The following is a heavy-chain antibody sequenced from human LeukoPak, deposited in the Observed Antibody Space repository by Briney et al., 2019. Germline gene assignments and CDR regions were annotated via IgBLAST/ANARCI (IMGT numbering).Heavy chain of an antibody. D-gene: IGHD6-13*01. CDR3: ARDPHDIAAAQGCYFDY. CDR2: INPNSGGT. CDR1: GYTFTRYY. Sequence: ASVKVSCKASGYTFTRYYMHWVRQAPGQGLEWMGWINPNSGGTNYAQKFQGRVTMTRDTSISTAYMELSRLRSDDTAVYYCARDPHDIAAAQGCYFDYGGRGTLVTVSS. V-gene: IGHV1-2*02. J-gene: IGHJ4*02.